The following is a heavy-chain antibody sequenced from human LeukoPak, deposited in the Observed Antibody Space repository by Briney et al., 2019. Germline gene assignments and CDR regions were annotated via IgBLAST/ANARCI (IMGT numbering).Heavy chain of an antibody. V-gene: IGHV3-74*01. Sequence: PGGSLRLSCAASGFTFSNYWMHWVRQAPGKGLVWVSRIKTDGSYTNYADPVRGRFTISRDNAKNTLYLQMNSLTTEDTAVYYCARAYYYDNSGYYYYDFWGQGTLVTVSS. J-gene: IGHJ4*02. CDR2: IKTDGSYT. D-gene: IGHD3-22*01. CDR1: GFTFSNYW. CDR3: ARAYYYDNSGYYYYDF.